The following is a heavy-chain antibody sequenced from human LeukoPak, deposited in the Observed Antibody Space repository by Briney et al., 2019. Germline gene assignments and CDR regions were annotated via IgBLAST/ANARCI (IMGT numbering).Heavy chain of an antibody. CDR2: INPNSGGT. CDR1: GYTFTGYY. CDR3: ARGSIAVAGTPYYYYYYMDV. Sequence: ASVKVSCKASGYTFTGYYMHWVRQAPGQGLEWMGWINPNSGGTNYAQKFQGRVTMTRDTSISTAYMELSRLRSDDTAVYYCARGSIAVAGTPYYYYYYMDVWGKGTTVTISS. V-gene: IGHV1-2*02. D-gene: IGHD6-19*01. J-gene: IGHJ6*03.